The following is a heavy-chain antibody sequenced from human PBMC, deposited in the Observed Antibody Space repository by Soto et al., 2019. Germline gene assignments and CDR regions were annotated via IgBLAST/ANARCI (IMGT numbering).Heavy chain of an antibody. V-gene: IGHV3-30*18. CDR2: ISYDGSNK. CDR1: GFTFSSYG. D-gene: IGHD4-17*01. CDR3: AKPVTTRGWFDP. J-gene: IGHJ5*02. Sequence: QVQLVESGGGVVQPGRSLRLSCAASGFTFSSYGMHWVRQAPGKGLEWVAVISYDGSNKYYADSVKGRFTISRDNSKNTLYLQMKSLRAEDTAVYYCAKPVTTRGWFDPWGQGTLVTVSS.